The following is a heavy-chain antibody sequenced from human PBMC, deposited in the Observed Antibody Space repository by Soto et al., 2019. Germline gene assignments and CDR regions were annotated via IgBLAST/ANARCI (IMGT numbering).Heavy chain of an antibody. J-gene: IGHJ6*03. CDR1: GGSFSGYY. Sequence: SETLSLTCAVYGGSFSGYYWSWIRQPPGKGLEWIGEINHSGSTNYNPSLKSRVTISVDTSKNQFSLKLSSVTAADTAVYYCASGISQAYYYYYMDVWGKGTTVTVSS. CDR3: ASGISQAYYYYYMDV. V-gene: IGHV4-34*01. CDR2: INHSGST.